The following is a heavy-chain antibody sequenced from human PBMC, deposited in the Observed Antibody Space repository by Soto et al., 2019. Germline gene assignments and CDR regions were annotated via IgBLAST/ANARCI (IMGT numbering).Heavy chain of an antibody. CDR1: GFTFSSYA. V-gene: IGHV3-23*01. CDR2: ISGSGGST. Sequence: EVQLLESGGGLVQPGGSLRLSCAASGFTFSSYAMSWVRQAPGKGLEWVSAISGSGGSTYYADSVKGRFTISRDNSKNTLYLQMNSLIAEYTALYYCPYLSTTFDYWGQGTLATVSS. J-gene: IGHJ4*02. D-gene: IGHD6-13*01. CDR3: PYLSTTFDY.